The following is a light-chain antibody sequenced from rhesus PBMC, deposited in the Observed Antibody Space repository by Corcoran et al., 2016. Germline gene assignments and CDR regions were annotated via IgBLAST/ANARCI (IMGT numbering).Light chain of an antibody. CDR3: QQYSHRPLT. Sequence: DIQMTQSPSSLSAAVGDTVTITCRASQGISSWLAWYQQKPGKAPKLLFYKAANLQSGAPSRFRGSGSGTDFTRTISSLQSEDFATYYCQQYSHRPLTFGEGTKVELK. CDR1: QGISSW. V-gene: IGKV1-22*01. CDR2: KAA. J-gene: IGKJ4*01.